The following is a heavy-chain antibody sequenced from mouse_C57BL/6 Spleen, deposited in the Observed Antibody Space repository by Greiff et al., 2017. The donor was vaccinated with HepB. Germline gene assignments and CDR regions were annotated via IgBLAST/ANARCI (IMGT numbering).Heavy chain of an antibody. CDR3: ARGGDDYDGYYYAMDY. CDR2: NLPGSGST. J-gene: IGHJ4*01. Sequence: QVQLQQSGAELMKPGASVKLSCKATGYTFTGYWIEWVKQRPGHGLEWIGENLPGSGSTNYNEKFKGKATFTADTSSNTAYMQLSSLTTEDSAIYYCARGGDDYDGYYYAMDYWGQGTSVTVSS. CDR1: GYTFTGYW. D-gene: IGHD2-4*01. V-gene: IGHV1-9*01.